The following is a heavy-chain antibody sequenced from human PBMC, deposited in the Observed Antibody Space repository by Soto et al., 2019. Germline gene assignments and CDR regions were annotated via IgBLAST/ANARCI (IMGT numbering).Heavy chain of an antibody. CDR2: ISGSGGST. Sequence: PGGSLRLSCAASGFTFSSYAMSWVRQAPGKGLEWVSAISGSGGSTYYADSVKGRFTISRDNSKKTLYLHMNGLSAEDTAVYFCARDIYYDASGYFDYWGQGTQVTVSS. CDR1: GFTFSSYA. CDR3: ARDIYYDASGYFDY. D-gene: IGHD3-22*01. V-gene: IGHV3-23*01. J-gene: IGHJ4*02.